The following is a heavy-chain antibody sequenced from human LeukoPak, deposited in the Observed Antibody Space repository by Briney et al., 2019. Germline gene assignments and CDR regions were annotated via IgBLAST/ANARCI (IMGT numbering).Heavy chain of an antibody. CDR3: ARSLGGSGSYPY. V-gene: IGHV4-4*09. CDR1: GGSISSYY. D-gene: IGHD3-10*01. Sequence: PSETLSLTCTVSGGSISSYYWSWIRQPPGKGLEWIGYIYTSGSTNYNPSLKSRVTISVDTSKNQFSLKLSSVTAADTAVYYCARSLGGSGSYPYWGQGTLVTVSS. J-gene: IGHJ4*02. CDR2: IYTSGST.